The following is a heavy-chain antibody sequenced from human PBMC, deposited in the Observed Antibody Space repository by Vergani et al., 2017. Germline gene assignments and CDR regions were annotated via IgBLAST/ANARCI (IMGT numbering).Heavy chain of an antibody. V-gene: IGHV4-61*02. D-gene: IGHD3-22*01. CDR2: IYTSGST. CDR1: GGSISSGSYY. Sequence: QVQLQESGPGLVKPSQTLSLTCTVSGGSISSGSYYWSWIRQPAGKGLEWIGRIYTSGSTNYNPSLKSRVTISVDTSKNQFSLKLRSVTAADTTVYYCATGVYYYDSSGYYAFDIWGQGTMVTVSS. CDR3: ATGVYYYDSSGYYAFDI. J-gene: IGHJ3*02.